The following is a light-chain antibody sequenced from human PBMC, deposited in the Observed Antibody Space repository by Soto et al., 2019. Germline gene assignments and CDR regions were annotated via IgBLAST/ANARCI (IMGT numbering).Light chain of an antibody. CDR3: QSDPSDPVV. J-gene: IGLJ2*01. CDR1: SGSIANNY. V-gene: IGLV6-57*04. CDR2: ENN. Sequence: NFMLTQPHSVSESPGKTLSISCTRSSGSIANNYVQWYQQRPGSAPTTVIYENNQRLSGVPDRFSGSTDGYSNSASLTISGLQTEEEPDYYFQSDPSDPVVFGGATKLTV.